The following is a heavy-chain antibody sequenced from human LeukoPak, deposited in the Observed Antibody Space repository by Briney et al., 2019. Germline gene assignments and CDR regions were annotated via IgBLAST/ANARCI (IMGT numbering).Heavy chain of an antibody. CDR2: INSDGSST. CDR3: ARGTTTVTTYFDY. V-gene: IGHV3-74*01. J-gene: IGHJ4*02. Sequence: GGSLRLSCAASGFTFSSYWMHWVRHAPGKGLVWVSRINSDGSSTSYADSVKGRFTISRDNAKNTLYLQMNSLRAEDTAVYYCARGTTTVTTYFDYWGQGTLVTVSS. D-gene: IGHD4-17*01. CDR1: GFTFSSYW.